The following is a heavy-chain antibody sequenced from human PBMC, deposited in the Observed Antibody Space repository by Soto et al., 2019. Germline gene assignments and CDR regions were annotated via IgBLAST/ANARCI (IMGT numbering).Heavy chain of an antibody. CDR3: ARDLLHYDFWSGYSAYFYYGMDV. Sequence: PGGSLRLSCVASGFTFDSCGMNWVRQAPGKGLEWVAGVSPHAANTYYADSVRGRFIISRDDSRKTVSLDMNSLRAEDTAVYYCARDLLHYDFWSGYSAYFYYGMDVWGPGTTVTVSS. CDR1: GFTFDSCG. CDR2: VSPHAANT. D-gene: IGHD3-3*01. J-gene: IGHJ6*02. V-gene: IGHV3-23*01.